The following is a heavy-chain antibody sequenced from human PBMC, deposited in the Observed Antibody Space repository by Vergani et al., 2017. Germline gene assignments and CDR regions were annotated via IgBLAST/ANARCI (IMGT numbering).Heavy chain of an antibody. Sequence: QVQVVQSGAEVKKSGASVKVSCKTPGYTFSNYYMHWVRPAPGQGLEWMGIINPSGGHTNYAQKFQGRVTMTRDTSTSTVYMELSSLRSEDTAIYYCARGDYGILTGYRYWGKGTLVTVSA. CDR3: ARGDYGILTGYRY. CDR1: GYTFSNYY. V-gene: IGHV1-46*03. D-gene: IGHD3-9*01. J-gene: IGHJ4*02. CDR2: INPSGGHT.